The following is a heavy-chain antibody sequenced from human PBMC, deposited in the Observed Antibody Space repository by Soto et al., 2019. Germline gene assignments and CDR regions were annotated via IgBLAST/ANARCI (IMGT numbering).Heavy chain of an antibody. CDR3: ASVYYYDSSGSSPAFDI. D-gene: IGHD3-22*01. Sequence: SETLSLTCTVSGGSISSSSYYWGWIRQPPGKGLEWIGSIYYSGSTYYNPSLKSRVTISVDTSKNQFSLKLSSVTAADTAVYYCASVYYYDSSGSSPAFDIWGQGTMVTVSS. CDR1: GGSISSSSYY. J-gene: IGHJ3*02. CDR2: IYYSGST. V-gene: IGHV4-39*01.